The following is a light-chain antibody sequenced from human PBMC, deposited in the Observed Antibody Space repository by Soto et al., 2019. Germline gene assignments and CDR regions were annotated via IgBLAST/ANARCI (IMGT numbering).Light chain of an antibody. CDR1: QSISSW. J-gene: IGKJ1*01. Sequence: DIPMTQSPSTLSASVGDRVTITCRASQSISSWLAWYQQKPGKAPKLLIYKASSLESGVPSRFSGSGSGTEFTLTISKLHPDEFATYYCQQYNSYWTFVQGTKVEIK. V-gene: IGKV1-5*03. CDR3: QQYNSYWT. CDR2: KAS.